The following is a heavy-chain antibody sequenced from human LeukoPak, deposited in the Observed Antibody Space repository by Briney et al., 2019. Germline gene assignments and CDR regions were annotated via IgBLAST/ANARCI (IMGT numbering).Heavy chain of an antibody. Sequence: GSLRLSCAASGFTFSSYGMHWVRQAPGKGLEWVAVISYDGSNKYYADSVKGRFTISRDNSKNTLYLQMNSLRAEDTAVYYCAKSQARGSGYYYYFDYWGQGTLVTVSS. D-gene: IGHD3-22*01. CDR2: ISYDGSNK. CDR1: GFTFSSYG. J-gene: IGHJ4*02. V-gene: IGHV3-30*18. CDR3: AKSQARGSGYYYYFDY.